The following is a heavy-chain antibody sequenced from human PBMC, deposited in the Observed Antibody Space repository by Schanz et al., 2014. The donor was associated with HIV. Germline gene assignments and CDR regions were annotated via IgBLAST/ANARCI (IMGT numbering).Heavy chain of an antibody. J-gene: IGHJ4*02. CDR3: ARGDGGYWYYFDY. CDR2: ISGSGDST. V-gene: IGHV3-23*01. Sequence: EVQLLESGGGLVQPGGSLRLSCAASGFIFSSYAMSWVRQAPGKGLEWVSAISGSGDSTYYADSVKGRFTISRDNSKNTLYLRMNSLRAEDTAVYYCARGDGGYWYYFDYWGQGTLVTVSS. D-gene: IGHD5-12*01. CDR1: GFIFSSYA.